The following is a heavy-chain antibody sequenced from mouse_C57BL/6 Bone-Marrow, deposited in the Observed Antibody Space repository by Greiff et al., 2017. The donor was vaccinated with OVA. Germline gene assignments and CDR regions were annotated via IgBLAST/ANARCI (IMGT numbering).Heavy chain of an antibody. CDR2: ISYDGSN. V-gene: IGHV3-6*01. CDR3: ARGYYYGSSSSYYAMDY. D-gene: IGHD1-1*01. CDR1: GYSITSGYY. Sequence: EVKLQESGPGLVKPSQSLSLTCSVTGYSITSGYYWNWIRQFPGNKLEWMGYISYDGSNNYNPSLKNRISITRDTSKNQFFLKLNSVTTEDTATYYCARGYYYGSSSSYYAMDYWGQGTSVTVSS. J-gene: IGHJ4*01.